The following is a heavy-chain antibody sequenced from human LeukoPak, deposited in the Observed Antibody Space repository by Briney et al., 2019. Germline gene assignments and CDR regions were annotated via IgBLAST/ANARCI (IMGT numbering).Heavy chain of an antibody. V-gene: IGHV4-61*02. D-gene: IGHD3-10*01. CDR3: AREGPMVRGPYDY. Sequence: PSETLSLTCTVSGGSISSGSYYWSWIWQPAGKGLEWIGRIYTSGSTNYNPSLKSRVTISVDTSKNQFSLKLSSVTAADTAVYYCAREGPMVRGPYDYWGQGTLVTVSS. CDR2: IYTSGST. J-gene: IGHJ4*02. CDR1: GGSISSGSYY.